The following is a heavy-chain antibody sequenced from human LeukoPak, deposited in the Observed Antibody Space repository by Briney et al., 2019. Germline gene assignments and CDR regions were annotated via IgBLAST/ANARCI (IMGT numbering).Heavy chain of an antibody. CDR1: GGSFSDYY. J-gene: IGHJ5*02. CDR3: ARGLGYSSSSCWFDP. D-gene: IGHD6-6*01. V-gene: IGHV4-34*01. Sequence: SETLSLTCAVYGGSFSDYYWSWIRQSPGQGLEWIGEINHRGNTNYNASLKSRLTISVDTSKNQFSLKLSSVTAADTAVYYCARGLGYSSSSCWFDPWGQGTLVTVSS. CDR2: INHRGNT.